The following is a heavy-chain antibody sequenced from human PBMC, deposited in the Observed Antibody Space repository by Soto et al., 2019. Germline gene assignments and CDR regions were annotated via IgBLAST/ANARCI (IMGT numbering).Heavy chain of an antibody. V-gene: IGHV4-34*01. CDR2: INHSGST. CDR3: ARVPEYSSSPAVNWFDP. Sequence: SETLSLTCAVYGGSFSGYYWSWIRQPPGKGLEWIGEINHSGSTNYNPSLKSRVTISVDTSKNQFSLKLSSVTAADTAVYYCARVPEYSSSPAVNWFDPWGQGTLVTVSS. J-gene: IGHJ5*02. CDR1: GGSFSGYY. D-gene: IGHD6-6*01.